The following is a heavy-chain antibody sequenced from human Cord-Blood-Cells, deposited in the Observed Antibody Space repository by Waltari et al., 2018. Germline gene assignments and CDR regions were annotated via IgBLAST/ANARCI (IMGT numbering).Heavy chain of an antibody. CDR2: IIPIFGTA. CDR3: ARGPLPAAINYYYYMDV. D-gene: IGHD2-2*02. Sequence: QVQLVQSGAEVKKPGSSVKVSCKASGGTSSSYAISWVRQATGQGLECMGGIIPIFGTANYAQKFQGRVTITADESTSTAYMELSSLRSEDTAVYYCARGPLPAAINYYYYMDVWGKGTTVTVSS. J-gene: IGHJ6*03. CDR1: GGTSSSYA. V-gene: IGHV1-69*01.